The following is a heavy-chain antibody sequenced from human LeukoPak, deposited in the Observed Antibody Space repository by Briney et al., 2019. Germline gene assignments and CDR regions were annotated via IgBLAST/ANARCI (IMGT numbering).Heavy chain of an antibody. CDR3: ARDRIGYSRWDY. Sequence: GRSLRLSCAASGFTFSSYGMHWVRQAPGKGLEWVAVIWYDGSNKYYADSVKGRFTISRDNSKNTLYLQMNSLRAEDTAVYYCARDRIGYSRWDYWDQGTLVTVSS. CDR1: GFTFSSYG. J-gene: IGHJ4*02. V-gene: IGHV3-33*01. CDR2: IWYDGSNK. D-gene: IGHD6-13*01.